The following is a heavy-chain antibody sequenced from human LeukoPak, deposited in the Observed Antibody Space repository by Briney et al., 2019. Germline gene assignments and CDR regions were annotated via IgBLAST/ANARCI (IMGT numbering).Heavy chain of an antibody. J-gene: IGHJ4*02. CDR1: GGSFSGYY. D-gene: IGHD6-6*01. V-gene: IGHV4-34*01. Sequence: PSETLSLTCAVYGGSFSGYYWSWIRQPPGKGLEWIGEINHSGSTNYNPSLKSRVTISVDTSKNQFSLKLSSVTAADTAVYYCARARPGYFDYWGQGTLVTVSS. CDR2: INHSGST. CDR3: ARARPGYFDY.